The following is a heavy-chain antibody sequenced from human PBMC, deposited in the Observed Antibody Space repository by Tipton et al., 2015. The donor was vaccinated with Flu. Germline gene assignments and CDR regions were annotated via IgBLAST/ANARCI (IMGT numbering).Heavy chain of an antibody. D-gene: IGHD1-1*01. CDR3: ATGGHDGSFLDY. CDR1: GFTFSSYG. J-gene: IGHJ4*02. CDR2: ISYDGSKE. Sequence: RSLRLSCAASGFTFSSYGMHWVRQAPGKGLEWVAVISYDGSKEYYADSVKGRFTISRDNSKNTLYLQMNSLRAEDTAVYYCATGGHDGSFLDYWGQGTLVTVSS. V-gene: IGHV3-30*03.